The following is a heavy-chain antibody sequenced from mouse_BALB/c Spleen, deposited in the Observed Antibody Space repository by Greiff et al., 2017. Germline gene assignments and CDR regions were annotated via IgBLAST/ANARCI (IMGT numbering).Heavy chain of an antibody. D-gene: IGHD1-1*01. CDR3: ARTRITTVVDYYAMDY. V-gene: IGHV1-7*01. J-gene: IGHJ4*01. CDR1: GYTFTSYW. CDR2: INPSTGYT. Sequence: QVQLKQSGAELAKPGASVKMSCKASGYTFTSYWMHWVKQRPGQGLEWIGYINPSTGYTEYNQKFKDKATLTADKSSSTAYMQLSSLTSEDSAVYYCARTRITTVVDYYAMDYWGQGTSVTVSS.